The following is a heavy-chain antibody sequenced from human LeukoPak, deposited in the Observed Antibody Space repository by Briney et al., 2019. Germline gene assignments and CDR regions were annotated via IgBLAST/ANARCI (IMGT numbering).Heavy chain of an antibody. CDR3: TRLGSIGWYNWFDP. J-gene: IGHJ5*02. CDR1: GFTFSGSA. Sequence: GGSLRLSCAASGFTFSGSAMRWVRQASRKGLEWVGRIRSKANSYATAYAASVKGRFTISRDDSKNTAYLQMNSLKTEDTAVYYCTRLGSIGWYNWFDPWGQGTLVTVSS. CDR2: IRSKANSYAT. V-gene: IGHV3-73*01. D-gene: IGHD6-19*01.